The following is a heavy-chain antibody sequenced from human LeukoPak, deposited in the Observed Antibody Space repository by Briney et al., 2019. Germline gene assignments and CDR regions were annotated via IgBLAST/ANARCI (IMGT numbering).Heavy chain of an antibody. V-gene: IGHV4-59*01. CDR1: GDSISSYY. J-gene: IGHJ6*02. CDR2: IYYSGST. CDR3: ARAQGITIFGADYYYGMDV. Sequence: PSETLSLTCTVSGDSISSYYWSWIRQPPGKGLEWLGYIYYSGSTNYNPSLKSRVTISVDTSKNQFSLKLSSVTAADTAVYYCARAQGITIFGADYYYGMDVWGQGTTVTVSS. D-gene: IGHD3-3*01.